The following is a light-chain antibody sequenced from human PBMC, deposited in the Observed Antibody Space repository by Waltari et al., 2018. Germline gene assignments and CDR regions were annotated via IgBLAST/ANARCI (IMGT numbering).Light chain of an antibody. Sequence: QSALTQPASVSGSPGQSITISCTGTSSDVGGYNLVSWHQQHPGKAPKLIIYEVSNRPSGVSTRCSGSKSGNTASLTISGLQAEDEADYYCTSYITTRGDWVFGGGTKLTVL. CDR1: SSDVGGYNL. CDR2: EVS. V-gene: IGLV2-14*01. J-gene: IGLJ3*02. CDR3: TSYITTRGDWV.